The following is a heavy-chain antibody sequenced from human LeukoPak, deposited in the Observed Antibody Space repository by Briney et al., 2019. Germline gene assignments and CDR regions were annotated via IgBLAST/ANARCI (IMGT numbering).Heavy chain of an antibody. D-gene: IGHD4-23*01. CDR3: AKDKAVIINTKNDY. CDR2: IIGSGGST. J-gene: IGHJ4*02. CDR1: GFTFSSYA. V-gene: IGHV3-23*01. Sequence: GGSLRLSCAVSGFTFSSYAMSWVRQAPGKGLEWVSAIIGSGGSTYYADSVKGRFTISRDNSKNTLYLQMNSLRAEDTVVYYCAKDKAVIINTKNDYWGQRTLVTVSS.